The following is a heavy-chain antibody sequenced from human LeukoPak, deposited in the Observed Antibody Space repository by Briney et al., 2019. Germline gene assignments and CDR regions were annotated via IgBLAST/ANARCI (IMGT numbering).Heavy chain of an antibody. CDR2: MNPNNGNT. Sequence: ASVKVSCRASGYSFTGYDMNWVRQAPGQGLEWMGRMNPNNGNTASTQKFQGRLTMTRDTSITTAYMELSSLPSEDTAVYFCARDGDSGTYLPYWGQGTLVTVSS. CDR1: GYSFTGYD. D-gene: IGHD3-10*01. J-gene: IGHJ4*02. V-gene: IGHV1-8*01. CDR3: ARDGDSGTYLPY.